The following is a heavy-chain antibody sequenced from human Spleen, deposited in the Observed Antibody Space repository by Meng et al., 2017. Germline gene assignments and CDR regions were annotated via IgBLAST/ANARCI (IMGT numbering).Heavy chain of an antibody. J-gene: IGHJ4*02. CDR3: VPRTTYFDS. CDR1: GFTVSSNY. D-gene: IGHD4-11*01. Sequence: EVQVVESGGGLVQPGGSLRLSCAASGFTVSSNYMSWARQAPGKGLEWVSVIYSGGSTYYADSVKGRFTISRDNSKNTLYLQMNSLRAEDTAVYYCVPRTTYFDSWGLGTLVTVSS. CDR2: IYSGGST. V-gene: IGHV3-66*01.